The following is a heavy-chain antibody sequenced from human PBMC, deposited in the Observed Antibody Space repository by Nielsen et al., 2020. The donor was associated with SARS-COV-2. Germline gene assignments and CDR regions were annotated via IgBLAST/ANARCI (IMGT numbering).Heavy chain of an antibody. CDR2: IKQDGSET. J-gene: IGHJ4*02. D-gene: IGHD3-16*02. CDR3: AKVALYYDYLWGSYRTAYFEN. CDR1: GFTFSSYE. Sequence: GGSLRLSCAASGFTFSSYEMNWVRQAPGKGLEWVANIKQDGSETYYVDSVKGRITISRDNAKTSLFLQMNSLRAEDTAVYYCAKVALYYDYLWGSYRTAYFENWGQGALVTVSS. V-gene: IGHV3-7*03.